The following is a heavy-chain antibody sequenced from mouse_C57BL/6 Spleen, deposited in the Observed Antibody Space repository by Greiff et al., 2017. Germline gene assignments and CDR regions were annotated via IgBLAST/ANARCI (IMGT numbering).Heavy chain of an antibody. CDR2: IRNKANGYTT. D-gene: IGHD1-1*01. V-gene: IGHV7-3*01. CDR1: GFTFTDYY. Sequence: EVKVVESGGGLVQPGGSLSLSCAASGFTFTDYYMSWVRQPPGKALEWLGFIRNKANGYTTEYSASVKGRFTISRDNSQSILYLQMNALRAEDSATYYCARSSYYGSIYWYFDVWGTGTTVTVSS. J-gene: IGHJ1*03. CDR3: ARSSYYGSIYWYFDV.